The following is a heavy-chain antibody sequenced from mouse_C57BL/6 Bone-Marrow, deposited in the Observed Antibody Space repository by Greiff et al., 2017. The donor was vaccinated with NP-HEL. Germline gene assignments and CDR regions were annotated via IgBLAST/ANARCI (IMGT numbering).Heavy chain of an antibody. D-gene: IGHD2-3*01. CDR3: VRQGGYSFAY. J-gene: IGHJ3*01. CDR1: GFSFNTYA. V-gene: IGHV10-1*01. CDR2: IRSKSNNYAT. Sequence: EVKLMESGGGLVQPKGSLKLSCAASGFSFNTYAMNWVRQAPGKGLEWVARIRSKSNNYATYYADSVKDRFTISRDDSESMLYLQMNNLKTEDTAMYYCVRQGGYSFAYWGQGTLVTVSA.